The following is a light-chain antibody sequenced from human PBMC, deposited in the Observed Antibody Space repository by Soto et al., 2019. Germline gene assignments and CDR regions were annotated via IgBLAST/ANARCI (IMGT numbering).Light chain of an antibody. J-gene: IGLJ1*01. CDR2: EGR. Sequence: QSALTQPASVSGSPGQSITISCTGTSGDIGSYNRVSWYQQHPGKAPKLIIYEGRERPSGVSDRFSGSKSDNAASLTISALQTEDEAAYFCLSYGKVFGTGTKLTVL. CDR1: SGDIGSYNR. V-gene: IGLV2-23*01. CDR3: LSYGKV.